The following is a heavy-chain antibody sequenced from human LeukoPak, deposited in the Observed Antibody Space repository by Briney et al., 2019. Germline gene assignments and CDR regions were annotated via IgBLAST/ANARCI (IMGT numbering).Heavy chain of an antibody. CDR2: ISGSGGST. CDR1: GFTFSGYA. Sequence: GGSLRLSCAASGFTFSGYAMSWVRQAPGKGLEWVSAISGSGGSTYYADSVKGRFTISRDNSKNTLYLQMNSLRAEDTAVYYCAKSGRATGYSSFDSWGQGTLVTVSS. CDR3: AKSGRATGYSSFDS. V-gene: IGHV3-23*01. D-gene: IGHD3-9*01. J-gene: IGHJ4*02.